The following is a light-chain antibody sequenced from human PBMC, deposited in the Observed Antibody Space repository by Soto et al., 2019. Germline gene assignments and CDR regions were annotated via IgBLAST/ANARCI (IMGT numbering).Light chain of an antibody. CDR1: SSDVGGYNY. Sequence: QSALTQPASVSGSPGQSITISCTGTSSDVGGYNYVSWYQQHPGKAPKLMIYDVSNRPSGVSNRFSGSKSGNTASLTISGHQAEDEADYYCSSYTSSSHVVFGGGTKVTVL. V-gene: IGLV2-14*01. CDR2: DVS. CDR3: SSYTSSSHVV. J-gene: IGLJ2*01.